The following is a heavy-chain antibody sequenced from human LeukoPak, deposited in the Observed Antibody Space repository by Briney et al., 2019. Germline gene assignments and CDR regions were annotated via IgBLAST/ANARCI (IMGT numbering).Heavy chain of an antibody. CDR2: IYYSGNT. Sequence: SETLSLTCTVSGGSIGSYYWSWIRQPPGKGLEWIGYIYYSGNTNYNPSLKSRVTISVDTSKNQFSLKLSSVTAADTAVYYCASYYDFWSGYLDYWGQGTLVTVSS. V-gene: IGHV4-59*12. CDR3: ASYYDFWSGYLDY. CDR1: GGSIGSYY. J-gene: IGHJ4*02. D-gene: IGHD3-3*01.